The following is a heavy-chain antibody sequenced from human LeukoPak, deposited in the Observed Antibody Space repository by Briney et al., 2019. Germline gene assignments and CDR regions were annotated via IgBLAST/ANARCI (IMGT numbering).Heavy chain of an antibody. V-gene: IGHV1-2*02. Sequence: ASVKVSCKAAGYTFTGYYMHWVRQAPGQGLEWMGWINPNSGGTNYAQKFQGRVTMTRDTSINAAYMELSSLISDDTAVYFCARDLSAVAARYLQHWGQGTLVTVSS. CDR1: GYTFTGYY. D-gene: IGHD6-19*01. CDR3: ARDLSAVAARYLQH. CDR2: INPNSGGT. J-gene: IGHJ1*01.